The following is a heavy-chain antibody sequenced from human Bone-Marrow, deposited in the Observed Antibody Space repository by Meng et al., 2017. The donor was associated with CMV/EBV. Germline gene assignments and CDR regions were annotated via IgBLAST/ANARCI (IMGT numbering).Heavy chain of an antibody. J-gene: IGHJ6*02. CDR1: GFTFGDYA. V-gene: IGHV3-49*04. Sequence: GESLKISCTASGFTFGDYAMSWVRQAPGKGLEWVGFIRSKAYGGTTEYAASVKGRFTISRDDSKSIAYLQMNSLKTGDTAVYYCTRDRAARRSRYYGMDVWGQGTTVTVSS. CDR2: IRSKAYGGTT. D-gene: IGHD6-6*01. CDR3: TRDRAARRSRYYGMDV.